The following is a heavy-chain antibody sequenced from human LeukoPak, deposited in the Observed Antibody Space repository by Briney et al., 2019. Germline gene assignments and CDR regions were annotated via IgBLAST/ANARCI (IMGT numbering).Heavy chain of an antibody. CDR2: IYISGST. Sequence: SETLSLTCTVSGGSINSYYWSWIRQPPGKGLEWIGRIYISGSTNYNPSLKSRVTMSVDTSKNQFSLKLSSVAAVDTAVYYCARDRGTWNDDGFDYWGQGTLVTVSS. CDR3: ARDRGTWNDDGFDY. J-gene: IGHJ4*02. V-gene: IGHV4-4*07. CDR1: GGSINSYY. D-gene: IGHD1-1*01.